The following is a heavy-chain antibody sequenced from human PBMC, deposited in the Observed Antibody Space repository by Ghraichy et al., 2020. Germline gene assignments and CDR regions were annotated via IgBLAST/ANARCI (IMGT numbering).Heavy chain of an antibody. J-gene: IGHJ4*02. CDR3: ARGGYTSSWYWVY. Sequence: GGSLRLSCAASGFSFGGLWMTWVRQAPGKELEWVANINRDGSQTYYVDSVKGRFTISRDNAKNSLYLVMDSLGASDTAVYYCARGGYTSSWYWVYWGQGALVTVSS. D-gene: IGHD6-13*01. V-gene: IGHV3-7*03. CDR1: GFSFGGLW. CDR2: INRDGSQT.